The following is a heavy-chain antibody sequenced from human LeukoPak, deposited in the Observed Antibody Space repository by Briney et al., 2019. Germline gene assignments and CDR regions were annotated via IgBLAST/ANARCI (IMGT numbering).Heavy chain of an antibody. CDR2: IGSSSTYT. CDR1: GFPFSDYY. Sequence: GGSLRLSCAASGFPFSDYYMTWIRQAPGKGLEWISYIGSSSTYTHYADSVKGRFTIPRDNAENSLYLRMNSLRAEDTAVYYCARDKESSGWYLTPYYYGMDVWGKGTTVTVSS. CDR3: ARDKESSGWYLTPYYYGMDV. V-gene: IGHV3-11*06. J-gene: IGHJ6*04. D-gene: IGHD6-13*01.